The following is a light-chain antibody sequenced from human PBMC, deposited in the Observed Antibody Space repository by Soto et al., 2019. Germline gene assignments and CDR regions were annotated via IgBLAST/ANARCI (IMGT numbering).Light chain of an antibody. CDR2: GAS. J-gene: IGKJ1*01. V-gene: IGKV3-20*01. CDR3: QQYGSSPCT. CDR1: QTIRSNY. Sequence: ETVLTQSPGTLSLSPGERATLSCRASQTIRSNYLAWYRQTPGQAPRLLIYGASNRATGIADRFSGSGSGTDFTLITSRLEPEDFALYYCQQYGSSPCTFGQGTKVEIK.